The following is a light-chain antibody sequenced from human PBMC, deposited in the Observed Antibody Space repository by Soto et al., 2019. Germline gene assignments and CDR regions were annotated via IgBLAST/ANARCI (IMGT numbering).Light chain of an antibody. CDR1: QSLLHSNGYNY. CDR2: LGS. Sequence: DIVMTQSPLSLPVTPGEPASISCRSSQSLLHSNGYNYLDWYLQKPGQSPQLLIYLGSNRASGVPDRFSGSGSGTDFTLKISRVDAEDVGVYYCIQALQPPPCTSRQGTKV. V-gene: IGKV2-28*01. J-gene: IGKJ1*01. CDR3: IQALQPPPCT.